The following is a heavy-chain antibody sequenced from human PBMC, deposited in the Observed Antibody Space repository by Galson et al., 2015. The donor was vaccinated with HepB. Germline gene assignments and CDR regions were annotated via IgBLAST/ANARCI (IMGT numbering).Heavy chain of an antibody. V-gene: IGHV4-31*03. Sequence: TLSLTCTVSGGSINNGSYYWRWIRHHPGKGLAWIGYIYCSGNTYYTASLKIRVSWSIDTSKNQFSLKRRSVTAADTAAYYCAGVREKYQILIDYWGQGTLVTVSS. CDR1: GGSINNGSYY. CDR2: IYCSGNT. J-gene: IGHJ4*02. CDR3: AGVREKYQILIDY. D-gene: IGHD1-26*01.